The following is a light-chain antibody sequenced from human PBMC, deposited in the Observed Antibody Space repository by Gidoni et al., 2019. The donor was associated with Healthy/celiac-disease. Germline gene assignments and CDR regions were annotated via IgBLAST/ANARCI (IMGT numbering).Light chain of an antibody. CDR3: QQSYSTPIT. CDR1: QGISSY. CDR2: AAS. Sequence: DIQLPQSPTSLSASVGDRVTITCRASQGISSYLHSYQQKPGKAPKLLIYAASSLQSGVPSRFSGSGSGTDFTLTISSLHPEDFATYYCQQSYSTPITFGHGTRVEIK. V-gene: IGKV1-39*01. J-gene: IGKJ3*01.